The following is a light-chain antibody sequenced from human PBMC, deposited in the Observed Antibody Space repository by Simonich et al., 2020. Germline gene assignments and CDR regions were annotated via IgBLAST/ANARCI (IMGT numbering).Light chain of an antibody. CDR3: CSYAGSSTVV. Sequence: QSALTQPASVSGSPGQSITLSCTGTSSDVGSYTLVSWYQQHPGKAPKRLIYDGSKRPAVVANRFSGAKSGNTASLTISGLQAEDEADYYCCSYAGSSTVVFGGGTKLTVL. CDR1: SSDVGSYTL. J-gene: IGLJ2*01. CDR2: DGS. V-gene: IGLV2-23*01.